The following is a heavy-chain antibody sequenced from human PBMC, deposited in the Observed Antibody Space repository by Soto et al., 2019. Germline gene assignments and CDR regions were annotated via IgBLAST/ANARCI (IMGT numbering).Heavy chain of an antibody. Sequence: EVQLVESGGGLVQPGGSLRLSCAASGFTFSLYSMSWVRQAPGKGLEWVSYISRSSTGIHYADSVKGRFTISRDDVTNSMHLQMNSLRDGDTALYYCARAVTCGFDVWGQGTTVSISS. D-gene: IGHD2-21*01. CDR1: GFTFSLYS. CDR2: ISRSSTGI. J-gene: IGHJ6*01. V-gene: IGHV3-48*02. CDR3: ARAVTCGFDV.